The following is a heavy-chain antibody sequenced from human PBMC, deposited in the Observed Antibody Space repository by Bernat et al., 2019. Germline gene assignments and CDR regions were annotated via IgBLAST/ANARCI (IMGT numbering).Heavy chain of an antibody. CDR1: GFTFSSYA. CDR3: AKDLTGGYGPLIPSQVSPLDY. V-gene: IGHV3-23*01. J-gene: IGHJ4*02. Sequence: EVQLLESGGGLVQPGGSLRLSCAASGFTFSSYAMSWVRQAPGKGLEWVSAISGSCGSKYHADSLKGRFTISRDNSQNTLYLQMNSLRAEDTAVYYCAKDLTGGYGPLIPSQVSPLDYWGQGTRVTVSS. CDR2: ISGSCGSK. D-gene: IGHD5-12*01.